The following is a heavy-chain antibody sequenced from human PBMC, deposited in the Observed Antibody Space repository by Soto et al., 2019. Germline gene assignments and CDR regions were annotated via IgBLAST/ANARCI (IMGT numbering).Heavy chain of an antibody. D-gene: IGHD3-10*01. V-gene: IGHV4-59*01. CDR1: GGSISSYY. Sequence: QVQLQESGPGLVKPSETLSLTCTVSGGSISSYYWSWIRRPPGKGLEWIGYIYNSGSTHSNPSLQSRVTISVDTSKNQFSLKLSSVTAADTGIYYCARARITMVREVIKYNMDVWGQGTMVIVSS. CDR2: IYNSGST. J-gene: IGHJ6*02. CDR3: ARARITMVREVIKYNMDV.